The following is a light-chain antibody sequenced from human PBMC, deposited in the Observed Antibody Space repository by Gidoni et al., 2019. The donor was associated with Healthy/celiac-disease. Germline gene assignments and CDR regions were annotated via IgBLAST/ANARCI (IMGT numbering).Light chain of an antibody. CDR2: DVS. CDR3: SSYTSSSTLVV. V-gene: IGLV2-14*01. CDR1: SSDVGGYNY. J-gene: IGLJ3*02. Sequence: QSALTQPASVSGSTGQSITIPCTGTSSDVGGYNYVSWYQQHPGKAHKLMIYDVSNRPSGVSNRFSGSKSGNTASLTISGLQAEDEADYYCSSYTSSSTLVVFGGGTKLTVL.